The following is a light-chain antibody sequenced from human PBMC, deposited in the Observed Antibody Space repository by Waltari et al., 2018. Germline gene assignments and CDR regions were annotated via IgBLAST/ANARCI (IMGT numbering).Light chain of an antibody. V-gene: IGLV2-14*03. CDR2: DVS. CDR1: SLDVGGYDY. J-gene: IGLJ2*01. Sequence: QSALTQPASVSGSPGQSITISCLGTSLDVGGYDYVSWYQQHPGKAPKLMIYDVSNRPSGVSNRFSGSKSGNTASLTISGLQAEDEADYYCSSYTTGSTLVVFGGGTKLTVL. CDR3: SSYTTGSTLVV.